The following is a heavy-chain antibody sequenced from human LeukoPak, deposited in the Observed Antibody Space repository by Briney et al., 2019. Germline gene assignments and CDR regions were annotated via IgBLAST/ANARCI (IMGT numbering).Heavy chain of an antibody. V-gene: IGHV3-9*01. CDR2: ISWNSGSI. CDR3: AKDAGPTHTYGKIDY. CDR1: GFTFDDYG. D-gene: IGHD5-18*01. J-gene: IGHJ4*02. Sequence: GRSLRLSCAASGFTFDDYGMHWVRQAPGKGLEWVSGISWNSGSIGYADSVKGRLTISRDNAKNSLYLQMNSLRAEDTALYYCAKDAGPTHTYGKIDYWGQGTLVTVSS.